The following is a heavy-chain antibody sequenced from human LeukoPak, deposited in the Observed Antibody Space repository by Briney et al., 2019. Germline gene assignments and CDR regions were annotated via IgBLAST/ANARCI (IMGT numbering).Heavy chain of an antibody. Sequence: KPSETLSLTCTVSGGSIRSYYWSWIRQPPGKGLEWIGYIYYSGSTNYNPSLKSRVTISADTSKNQFSLKLSSVTAADTAVYYCARDKKDYYDSSGYYYFAFDIWGQGTMVNVSS. CDR3: ARDKKDYYDSSGYYYFAFDI. CDR2: IYYSGST. D-gene: IGHD3-22*01. CDR1: GGSIRSYY. V-gene: IGHV4-59*01. J-gene: IGHJ3*02.